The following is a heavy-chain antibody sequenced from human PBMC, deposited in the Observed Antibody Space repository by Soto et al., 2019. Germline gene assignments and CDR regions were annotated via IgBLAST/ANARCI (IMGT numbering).Heavy chain of an antibody. CDR1: GYSFTSYW. Sequence: PXESLKLSCKGSGYSFTSYWISWVLQMPGKGLEWMGRIDPSDSYTNYSPSFQGHVTISADKSISTAYLQWSSLKASDTAMYYCARHSYDILNGLGYYGMDVWGQGTTVTVSS. CDR2: IDPSDSYT. CDR3: ARHSYDILNGLGYYGMDV. J-gene: IGHJ6*02. D-gene: IGHD3-9*01. V-gene: IGHV5-10-1*01.